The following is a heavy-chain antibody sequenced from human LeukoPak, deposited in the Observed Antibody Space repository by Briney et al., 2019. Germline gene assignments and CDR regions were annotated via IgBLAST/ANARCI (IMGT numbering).Heavy chain of an antibody. CDR2: INPSGGST. V-gene: IGHV1-46*01. D-gene: IGHD3-22*01. Sequence: ASVKVSCKASGYTFTSYYMHWVRQAPGQGLEWMGIINPSGGSTSYAQKFQGRVTMTRDTSTSTVYMELSSLRSEDTAVYYCASSDSSGYYFDYWGQGTLVTVSS. CDR3: ASSDSSGYYFDY. J-gene: IGHJ4*02. CDR1: GYTFTSYY.